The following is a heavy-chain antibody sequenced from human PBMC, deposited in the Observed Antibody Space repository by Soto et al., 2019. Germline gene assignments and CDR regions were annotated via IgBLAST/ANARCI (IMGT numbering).Heavy chain of an antibody. J-gene: IGHJ3*01. V-gene: IGHV4-59*01. CDR1: GASMQTYF. CDR3: ATTILLTATRRGLDTFDV. CDR2: VSDSGSA. D-gene: IGHD2-21*02. Sequence: QVQLQESGPGLVKPSETLSLACGVSGASMQTYFWSWVRQSPGKGLEWIGSVSDSGSAYYNPSLKSRVTISLDVSKNQFSLNLSSVTAADTAVYYCATTILLTATRRGLDTFDVWGRGTTVTVSS.